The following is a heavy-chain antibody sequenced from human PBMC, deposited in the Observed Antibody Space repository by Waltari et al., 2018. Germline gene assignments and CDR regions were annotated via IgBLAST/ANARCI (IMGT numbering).Heavy chain of an antibody. J-gene: IGHJ6*03. Sequence: EVQLVQSGAEVKKPGESLKISCKGSGYSFTSYWIGWVRQMPGKGLEWRGINYPGDSETRYSPTFQGQVTSAADEASSTAYLQWRSLKASDTAMYYCARLLGYSYEPRYYMDVWGRGTTVTVPS. CDR3: ARLLGYSYEPRYYMDV. D-gene: IGHD5-18*01. CDR1: GYSFTSYW. V-gene: IGHV5-51*01. CDR2: NYPGDSET.